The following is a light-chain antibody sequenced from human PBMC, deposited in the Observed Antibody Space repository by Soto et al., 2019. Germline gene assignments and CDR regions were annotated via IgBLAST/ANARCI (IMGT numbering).Light chain of an antibody. CDR2: GAS. CDR3: QQYNNWPPYT. J-gene: IGKJ2*01. V-gene: IGKV3-15*01. CDR1: QSVRRN. Sequence: EIVMTQSPATLSVSPGERATLSCRSSQSVRRNLAWYQQKPGQAPRLLIYGASTRATGIPARFSGSGSGTEFTLTISSLQSEDFAVYYCQQYNNWPPYTFGQGTKLEIK.